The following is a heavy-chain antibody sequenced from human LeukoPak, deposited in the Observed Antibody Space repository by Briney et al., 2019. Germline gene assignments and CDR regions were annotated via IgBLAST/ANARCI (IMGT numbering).Heavy chain of an antibody. CDR3: ARGRVVRGPIDY. CDR1: GYTFTSYD. CDR2: MNPNSGNT. Sequence: GASVKVSCKASGYTFTSYDINWVRQATGQGLEWMGWMNPNSGNTGYAQKFQGRVTMTRNTSISTAYMELSSLRSEDTAVYYYARGRVVRGPIDYWGQGTLVTVSS. J-gene: IGHJ4*02. V-gene: IGHV1-8*01. D-gene: IGHD3-10*01.